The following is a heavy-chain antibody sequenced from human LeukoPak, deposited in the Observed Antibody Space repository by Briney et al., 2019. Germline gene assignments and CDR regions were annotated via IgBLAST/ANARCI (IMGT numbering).Heavy chain of an antibody. CDR3: ARAVGTYNWFDP. V-gene: IGHV1-2*02. Sequence: ASVKVSCKASGYTFTSYGISWVRQAPGQGLEWMGWINPNSGGTNYAQKFQGRVTMTRDTSISTAYMELSRLRSDDTAVYYCARAVGTYNWFDPWGQGTLVTVSS. J-gene: IGHJ5*02. CDR1: GYTFTSYG. D-gene: IGHD1/OR15-1a*01. CDR2: INPNSGGT.